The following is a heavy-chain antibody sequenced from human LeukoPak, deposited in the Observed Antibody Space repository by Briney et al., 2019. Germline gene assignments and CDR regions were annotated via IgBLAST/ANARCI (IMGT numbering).Heavy chain of an antibody. CDR3: ARGRSNYYGMDV. Sequence: SETLSLTCSVSDGSINSYYWNWFRRPPGKGLEWIGYICYNGNTNYSPSLKSRVTMSVDTSKNLFSLKVSSVTAADTAVYYCARGRSNYYGMDVWGQGTTVTVSS. CDR2: ICYNGNT. D-gene: IGHD1-26*01. CDR1: DGSINSYY. J-gene: IGHJ6*02. V-gene: IGHV4-59*01.